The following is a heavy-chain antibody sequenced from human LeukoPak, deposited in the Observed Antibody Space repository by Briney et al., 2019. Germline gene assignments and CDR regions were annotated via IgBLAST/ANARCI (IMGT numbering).Heavy chain of an antibody. J-gene: IGHJ4*02. D-gene: IGHD3-22*01. Sequence: PGGSLRLSCAASGFTFSSYSMNWVRQAPGKGLEWVSYISGGSGTIYYADSVKGRFTISRDNAKNSLYLQMNSLRAEDTAVYYCARAGDSSGYFDYWGQGTLVTVSS. V-gene: IGHV3-48*04. CDR3: ARAGDSSGYFDY. CDR2: ISGGSGTI. CDR1: GFTFSSYS.